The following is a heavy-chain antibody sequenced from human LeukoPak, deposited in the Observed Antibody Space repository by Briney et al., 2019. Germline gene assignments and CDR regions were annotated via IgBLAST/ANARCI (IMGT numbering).Heavy chain of an antibody. CDR1: GFSFSSCW. D-gene: IGHD6-13*01. V-gene: IGHV3-7*01. CDR3: ARGNSSSKYRASDV. Sequence: SGGSLRLSCAASGFSFSSCWMTWVRQTPGKGLEWVATIKEDGSEKIYVDAVKGRFTISRDNAKNSLHLEMNSLRVEDTAVYYCARGNSSSKYRASDVWGQGTMVTVSS. CDR2: IKEDGSEK. J-gene: IGHJ3*01.